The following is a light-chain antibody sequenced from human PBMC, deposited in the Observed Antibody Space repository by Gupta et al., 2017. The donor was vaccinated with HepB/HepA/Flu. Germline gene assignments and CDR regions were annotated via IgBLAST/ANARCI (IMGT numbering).Light chain of an antibody. CDR1: NVYVGGYKY. CDR3: SLYAGSYVV. Sequence: QSALTQPRSVSGSPGPSVTISFTRTNVYVGGYKYVYGYQQHPAKALKLILYDVRQRPSGVPDRFSCSNSGTTASVTISGRQPDDDDDYSCSLYAGSYVVFGGGTKLTVL. V-gene: IGLV2-11*01. CDR2: DVR. J-gene: IGLJ2*01.